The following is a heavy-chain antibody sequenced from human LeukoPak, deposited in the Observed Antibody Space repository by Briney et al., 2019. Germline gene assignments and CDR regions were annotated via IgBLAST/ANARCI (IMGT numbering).Heavy chain of an antibody. Sequence: GGSLRLSCAASGFTVSSSHMTWVRQAPGKGLEWVSLLYSGGSIYYADSVQGRFAISRDDSKNMLYLQMNTLRAEDMAVYYCATAYSNAFHIWGQGTMVTVSS. J-gene: IGHJ3*02. V-gene: IGHV3-66*01. CDR3: ATAYSNAFHI. CDR1: GFTVSSSH. CDR2: LYSGGSI. D-gene: IGHD2-15*01.